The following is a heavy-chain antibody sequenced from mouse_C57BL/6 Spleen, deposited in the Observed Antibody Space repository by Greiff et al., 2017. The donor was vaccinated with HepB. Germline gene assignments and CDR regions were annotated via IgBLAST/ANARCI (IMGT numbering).Heavy chain of an antibody. CDR3: AVVTPFAY. V-gene: IGHV1-81*01. D-gene: IGHD1-1*01. CDR1: GYTFTSYG. J-gene: IGHJ3*01. CDR2: IYPRSGNT. Sequence: VKLMESGAELARPGASVKLSCKASGYTFTSYGISWVKQRTGQGLEWIGEIYPRSGNTYYNEKFKGKATLTADKSSSTAYMELRSLTSEDSAVYFCAVVTPFAYWGQGTLVTVSA.